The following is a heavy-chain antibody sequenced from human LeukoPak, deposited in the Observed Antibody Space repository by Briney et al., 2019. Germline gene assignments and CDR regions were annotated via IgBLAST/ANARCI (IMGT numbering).Heavy chain of an antibody. D-gene: IGHD3-22*01. CDR1: GGSISSGSYY. Sequence: ASETLSLTCTVSGGSISSGSYYWSWIRQPAGKGLEWIGRIYTSGSTNYNPSLKSRVTISVDTSKNQFSLKLSSVTAADTAVYYCARDNYYDSSGYYYEYFQHWGQGTLVTVS. CDR2: IYTSGST. J-gene: IGHJ1*01. V-gene: IGHV4-61*02. CDR3: ARDNYYDSSGYYYEYFQH.